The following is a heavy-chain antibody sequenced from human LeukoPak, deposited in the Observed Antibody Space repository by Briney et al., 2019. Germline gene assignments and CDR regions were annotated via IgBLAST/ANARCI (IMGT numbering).Heavy chain of an antibody. CDR1: GGSISSSSYY. Sequence: SETLSLTYTVSGGSISSSSYYWSWIRQPPGKGLEWIGYIYHSGSTYYNPSLKSRVTISVDRSKNQFSLKLSSVTAADTAVYYCARDWYGSGSYYFFEYWGQGTLVTVSS. CDR3: ARDWYGSGSYYFFEY. D-gene: IGHD3-10*01. V-gene: IGHV4-30-2*01. CDR2: IYHSGST. J-gene: IGHJ4*02.